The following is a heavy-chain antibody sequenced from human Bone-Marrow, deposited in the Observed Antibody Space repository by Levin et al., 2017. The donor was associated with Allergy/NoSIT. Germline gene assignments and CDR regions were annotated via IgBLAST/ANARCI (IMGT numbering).Heavy chain of an antibody. V-gene: IGHV3-9*01. Sequence: LSLTCVASGFAFDTYAMHWVRHAPGKGLEWVTGIVWDSANVGYADSAKGRFTISRDNPRSSLYLQMNSLSEEDTPLYYCGKGPTFSGRYHVCHGLDVGGQVTAHAISS. CDR3: GKGPTFSGRYHVCHGLDV. CDR2: IVWDSANV. CDR1: GFAFDTYA. J-gene: IGHJ6*02. D-gene: IGHD1-26*01.